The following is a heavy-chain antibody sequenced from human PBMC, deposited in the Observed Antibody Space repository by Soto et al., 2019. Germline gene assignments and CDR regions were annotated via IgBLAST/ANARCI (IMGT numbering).Heavy chain of an antibody. CDR2: IIPIFGTA. CDR1: GGTFSSYA. V-gene: IGHV1-69*01. Sequence: QVQLVQSGAEVKKPGSSVKVSCKASGGTFSSYAISWVRQAPGQGLEWMGGIIPIFGTANYAQKFQGRVTITADESTITAYMERSSLRSEDTAVYYCARGLGYCSSTSCYSDNEQPTSWGQGTLVTVSS. D-gene: IGHD2-2*01. J-gene: IGHJ5*02. CDR3: ARGLGYCSSTSCYSDNEQPTS.